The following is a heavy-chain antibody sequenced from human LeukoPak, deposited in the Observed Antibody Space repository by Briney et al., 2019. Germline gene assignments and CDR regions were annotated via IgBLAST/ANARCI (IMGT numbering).Heavy chain of an antibody. Sequence: PSETLSLTCTVSGGSISSYYWSWIRQPPGKGLEWIGYIYYSGSTYYNPSLKSRVTISVDTSKNQFSLKLSSVTAADTAVYYCATIAVAGTGWFDPWGQGTLVTVSS. CDR2: IYYSGST. V-gene: IGHV4-59*12. CDR1: GGSISSYY. J-gene: IGHJ5*02. CDR3: ATIAVAGTGWFDP. D-gene: IGHD6-19*01.